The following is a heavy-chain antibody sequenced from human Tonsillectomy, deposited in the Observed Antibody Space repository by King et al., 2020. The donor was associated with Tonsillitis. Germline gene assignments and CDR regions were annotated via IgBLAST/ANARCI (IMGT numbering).Heavy chain of an antibody. J-gene: IGHJ1*01. CDR3: ARDHPVGRGVIGFQH. Sequence: VQLVESGAEVKKPGASVKVSCKASGYTFISYGITWVRQAPGQGLEWMGWISAYNGNTNYVQKLQGRVTLTTDTSTSTAYMELRSLRSDDTAVYYWARDHPVGRGVIGFQHWGQGTRVTVSS. V-gene: IGHV1-18*01. CDR1: GYTFISYG. D-gene: IGHD3-10*01. CDR2: ISAYNGNT.